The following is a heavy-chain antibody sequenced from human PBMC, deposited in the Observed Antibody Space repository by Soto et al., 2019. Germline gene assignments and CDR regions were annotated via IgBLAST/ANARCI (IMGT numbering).Heavy chain of an antibody. Sequence: GGSLRLSCAASGFTFSSYAMSWVRQAPGKGLEWVSAISGSGGSTYYADSVKGRFTISRDNSKNTLYLQMNSLRAEDTAVYYCAKGGWVVPAAMVDYYYYMDVWGKETTVTVSS. CDR1: GFTFSSYA. J-gene: IGHJ6*03. CDR3: AKGGWVVPAAMVDYYYYMDV. D-gene: IGHD2-2*01. CDR2: ISGSGGST. V-gene: IGHV3-23*01.